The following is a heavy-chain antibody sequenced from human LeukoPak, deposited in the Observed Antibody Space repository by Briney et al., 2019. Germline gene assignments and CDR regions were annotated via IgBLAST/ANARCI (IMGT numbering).Heavy chain of an antibody. J-gene: IGHJ4*02. CDR2: ISSSSSYI. D-gene: IGHD2/OR15-2a*01. Sequence: TGGSLRLSCAASGFTFSSYSMNWVRQAPGKGLEWVSSISSSSSYIYYADSVKGRFTISRDNAKNSLYLQMNSLRVEDTAVYYCATSLGEFTFANWGQGTLVTVSS. CDR1: GFTFSSYS. CDR3: ATSLGEFTFAN. V-gene: IGHV3-21*01.